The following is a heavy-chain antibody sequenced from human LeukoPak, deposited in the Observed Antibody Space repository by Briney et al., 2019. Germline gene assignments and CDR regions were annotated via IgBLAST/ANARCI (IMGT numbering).Heavy chain of an antibody. CDR1: GFTFSSYA. CDR2: ISGSGGST. J-gene: IGHJ4*02. CDR3: AGGVAATFSYFDY. V-gene: IGHV3-23*01. D-gene: IGHD2-15*01. Sequence: GGSLRLSCAASGFTFSSYAMSWVRQAPGKGLEWVSAISGSGGSTYYADSVKGRFTISRDNSKNTLYLQMNSLRAEDTAVYYCAGGVAATFSYFDYWGQGTLDTVSS.